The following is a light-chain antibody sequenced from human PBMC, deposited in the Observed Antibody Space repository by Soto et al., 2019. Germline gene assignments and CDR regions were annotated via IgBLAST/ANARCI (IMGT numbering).Light chain of an antibody. Sequence: QSALTQPASVSGSPGQSITISCTGTSSDVGGYNYVSWYQQHPGKAPKLMIYEVSNRPSGVSNRFSGSKSVNTASLTISGIQDEDEADYYCSSYTSSSIDYVFGTGTKLTVL. CDR2: EVS. V-gene: IGLV2-14*01. CDR1: SSDVGGYNY. J-gene: IGLJ1*01. CDR3: SSYTSSSIDYV.